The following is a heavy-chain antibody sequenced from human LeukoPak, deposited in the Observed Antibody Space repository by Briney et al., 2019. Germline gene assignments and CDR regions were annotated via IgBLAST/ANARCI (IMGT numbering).Heavy chain of an antibody. Sequence: PSETLSLTCTVSGGSISRSYYYWGWIRQPPGKGLEWIGSVYYSGTPYYNPPLKSRVTISVDTSKNQFSLRLTSVTAADTAVYYCARSLGDWFPIWGQGTMVTVSS. D-gene: IGHD3/OR15-3a*01. CDR3: ARSLGDWFPI. CDR1: GGSISRSYYY. V-gene: IGHV4-39*01. J-gene: IGHJ3*02. CDR2: VYYSGTP.